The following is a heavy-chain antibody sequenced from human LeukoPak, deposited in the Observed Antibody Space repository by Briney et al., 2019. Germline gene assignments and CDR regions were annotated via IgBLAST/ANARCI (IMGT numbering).Heavy chain of an antibody. CDR1: GFTFSSYG. CDR3: ARVGVSSGWYPQDDAFDI. CDR2: IRYDGSNK. D-gene: IGHD6-19*01. J-gene: IGHJ3*02. Sequence: GGSLRLSCAASGFTFSSYGMHWVRQAPGKGLEWVAFIRYDGSNKYYADSVMGRFTISRDNSKNTLYLQMNSLRAEDTAVYYCARVGVSSGWYPQDDAFDIWGQGTMVTVSS. V-gene: IGHV3-30*02.